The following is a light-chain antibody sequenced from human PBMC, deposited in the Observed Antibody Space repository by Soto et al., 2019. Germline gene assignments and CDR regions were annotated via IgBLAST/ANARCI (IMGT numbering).Light chain of an antibody. Sequence: QSALTQPASVSGSPGQSITISCTGTSSDVVAYNTVSWYQQHPDKVPKLMLYDVSNRPSGVSNRFSRSKSGNTASLIISGLQAEDEADYYCSSYTSSSTVVFGGGTKVTVL. V-gene: IGLV2-14*03. CDR3: SSYTSSSTVV. CDR1: SSDVVAYNT. J-gene: IGLJ3*02. CDR2: DVS.